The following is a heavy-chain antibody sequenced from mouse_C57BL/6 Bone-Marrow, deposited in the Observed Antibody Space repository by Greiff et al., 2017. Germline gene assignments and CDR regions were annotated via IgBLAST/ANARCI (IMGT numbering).Heavy chain of an antibody. CDR2: IDPESGDT. Sequence: EVQLVESGAELVRPGASVKLSCTASGFNIKDDYIHWVNQRPEQGLEWIGWIDPESGDTEYASKVQGQATITSDTSSNTAYLQLSSLTSEDTAVYSCYSCEGDDFDFWGQGTPLTLAS. D-gene: IGHD2-13*01. J-gene: IGHJ2*01. V-gene: IGHV14-4*01. CDR3: YSCEGDDFDF. CDR1: GFNIKDDY.